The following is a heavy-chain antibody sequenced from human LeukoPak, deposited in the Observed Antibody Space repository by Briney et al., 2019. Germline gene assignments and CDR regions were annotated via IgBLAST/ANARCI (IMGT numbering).Heavy chain of an antibody. V-gene: IGHV4-34*01. D-gene: IGHD6-13*01. CDR3: ARSGRYSSSWYFVSRWFDP. CDR2: INHSGST. CDR1: GGSFSGYY. J-gene: IGHJ5*02. Sequence: NPSETLSLTCAVYGGSFSGYYWSWIRQPPGKGLEWIGEINHSGSTNYNPSLKSRVTISVDTSKNQFSLKLSSVTAADTAVYYCARSGRYSSSWYFVSRWFDPWGQGTLVTVSS.